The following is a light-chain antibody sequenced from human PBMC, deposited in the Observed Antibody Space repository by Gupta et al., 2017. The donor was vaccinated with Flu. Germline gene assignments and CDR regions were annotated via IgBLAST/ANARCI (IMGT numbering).Light chain of an antibody. CDR2: GAS. CDR3: QRDHNWPRT. V-gene: IGKV3-15*01. CDR1: QNVARN. J-gene: IGKJ1*01. Sequence: PPTLSASPGEGASLSCRASQNVARNLAWYQKRPGLAPRLLIYGASIRSTDIPAKFSSSRSLTEFTLTISSLQSEDFAVYYCQRDHNWPRTFGQGTRLEIK.